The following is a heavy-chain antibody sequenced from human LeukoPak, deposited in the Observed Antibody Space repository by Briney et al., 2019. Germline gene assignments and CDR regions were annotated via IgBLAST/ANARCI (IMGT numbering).Heavy chain of an antibody. J-gene: IGHJ4*02. CDR1: GFTFSSYV. Sequence: GGSLRLSCAASGFTFSSYVMHWVRQAPGKGLEWVAFIRYDGSNKYYADSVKGRFTISRDNSKNTLYLQMNSLRPEDTAVYYCARGHDYVWGSYRQYFDYWGQGTLVTVSS. V-gene: IGHV3-30*02. D-gene: IGHD3-16*02. CDR3: ARGHDYVWGSYRQYFDY. CDR2: IRYDGSNK.